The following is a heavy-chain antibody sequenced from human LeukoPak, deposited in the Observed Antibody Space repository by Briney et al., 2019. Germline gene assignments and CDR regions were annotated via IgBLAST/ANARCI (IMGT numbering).Heavy chain of an antibody. J-gene: IGHJ6*02. CDR2: ISYDGSNK. CDR1: GFTFRSYA. V-gene: IGHV3-30-3*01. CDR3: ARDLPQRWLQFDYGMDV. Sequence: PGRSLRLSCAASGFTFRSYAMHWVRRAPGKGLEWVAVISYDGSNKYYADSVKGRFTISRDNSKNTLYLQMNSLRAEDTAVYYCARDLPQRWLQFDYGMDVWGQGTTVTVSS. D-gene: IGHD5-24*01.